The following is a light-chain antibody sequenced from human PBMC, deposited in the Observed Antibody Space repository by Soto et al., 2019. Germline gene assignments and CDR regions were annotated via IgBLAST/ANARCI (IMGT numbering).Light chain of an antibody. V-gene: IGKV1-17*03. J-gene: IGKJ2*01. CDR1: QGISHY. CDR3: LQHNSFPYT. CDR2: GAS. Sequence: DIQMTQSPSAMSASVGDRVTITCRASQGISHYLAWFQQKPGKVPKRLLYGASTLQAGVPSRFSGSGSGTEFTLTISSLQPEDFATYYCLQHNSFPYTFGQGTKLEVK.